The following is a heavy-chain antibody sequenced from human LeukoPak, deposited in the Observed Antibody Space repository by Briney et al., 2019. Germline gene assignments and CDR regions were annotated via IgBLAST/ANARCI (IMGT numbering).Heavy chain of an antibody. CDR2: MLYRGST. V-gene: IGHV4-59*08. CDR1: GGSISSYY. J-gene: IGHJ4*02. Sequence: SETLSLTCAVSGGSISSYYWSWIRQPPGKGLEWIGYMLYRGSTNCNPSLKSRVTISIDASKSQFSLKLTSVTGADTALYYCARQVGRGAYDAWYFDHWGPGTLVTVSS. CDR3: ARQVGRGAYDAWYFDH. D-gene: IGHD5-12*01.